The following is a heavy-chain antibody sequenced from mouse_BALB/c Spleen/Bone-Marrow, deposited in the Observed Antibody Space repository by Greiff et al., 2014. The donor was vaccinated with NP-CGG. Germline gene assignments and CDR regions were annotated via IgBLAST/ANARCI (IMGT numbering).Heavy chain of an antibody. CDR2: INPSSAYT. V-gene: IGHV1-4*01. CDR3: TIRYYAMDY. Sequence: VQRVESGAELARPGASVKMSCRASGYTFTRYTMHWEKQRPGQGLEWIGYINPSSAYTNYNQKFKDKATLTADKSSSTAYMQLSSLTSEDSAVYYCTIRYYAMDYWGQGTSVTVSS. CDR1: GYTFTRYT. D-gene: IGHD1-1*01. J-gene: IGHJ4*01.